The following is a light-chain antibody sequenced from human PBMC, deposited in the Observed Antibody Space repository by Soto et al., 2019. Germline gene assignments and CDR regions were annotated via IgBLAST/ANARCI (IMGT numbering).Light chain of an antibody. Sequence: QSVLAQPPSASGSPGQSVAISCTGTSSDVGGYNYVSWYQQHPGKAPKLMIYEVNKRPSGVPDRFSDSKSGNTASLTVSGLQAEDEADYYCSSYAGSSNVFGTGTRSPS. CDR1: SSDVGGYNY. V-gene: IGLV2-8*01. CDR3: SSYAGSSNV. J-gene: IGLJ1*01. CDR2: EVN.